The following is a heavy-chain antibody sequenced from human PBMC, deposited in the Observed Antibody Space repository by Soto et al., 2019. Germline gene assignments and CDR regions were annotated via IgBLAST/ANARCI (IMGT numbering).Heavy chain of an antibody. D-gene: IGHD5-18*01. V-gene: IGHV3-73*01. J-gene: IGHJ6*02. CDR1: GFTFSGSA. CDR3: TRSGYSDYYYYGMDV. Sequence: GGSLRLSCAASGFTFSGSAMHWVRQASGKWLEWVGRIRSKANSYATAYAASVKGRFTISRDDSKNTAYLQMNSLKTEDTALYYCTRSGYSDYYYYGMDVWGQGTTVTVSS. CDR2: IRSKANSYAT.